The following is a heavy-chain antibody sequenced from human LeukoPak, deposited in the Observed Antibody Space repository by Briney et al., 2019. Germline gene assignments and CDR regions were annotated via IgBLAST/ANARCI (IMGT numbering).Heavy chain of an antibody. Sequence: SETLSLTCTVSGGSITNYYWSWIRQPPGKGLEWIGFSYYNGNTNYNPSLKSRVTISVDTSKNQFSLKLSSVTAADTAVYYCARGTKYYGSGSCYKAKRGFDYWGQGTLVTVSS. CDR3: ARGTKYYGSGSCYKAKRGFDY. D-gene: IGHD3-10*01. V-gene: IGHV4-59*12. CDR2: SYYNGNT. CDR1: GGSITNYY. J-gene: IGHJ4*02.